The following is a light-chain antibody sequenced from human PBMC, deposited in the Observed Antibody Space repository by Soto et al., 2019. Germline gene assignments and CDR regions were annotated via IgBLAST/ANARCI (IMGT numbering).Light chain of an antibody. Sequence: EIQMTQSPSTLSASVGDRVTITCRASQSISSWLAWYQQKPGKAPKLLIYKASSLESGVPSRFSGSGSGTECTLTISSPPPDDCVTYFCQQYENFPRTFGQGAKVEIK. CDR2: KAS. V-gene: IGKV1-5*03. CDR3: QQYENFPRT. CDR1: QSISSW. J-gene: IGKJ1*01.